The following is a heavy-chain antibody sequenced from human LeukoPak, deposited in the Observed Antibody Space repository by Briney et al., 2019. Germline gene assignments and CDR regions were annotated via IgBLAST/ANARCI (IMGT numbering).Heavy chain of an antibody. CDR1: GGSFSGYY. V-gene: IGHV4-34*01. D-gene: IGHD6-19*01. J-gene: IGHJ4*02. Sequence: PSETLSLTCAVYGGSFSGYYWNWIRQPPGKGLEWIGEINHTGRTRYNPSLKSRATISVDTSKDQTSLNLSSLIPADTAVYYCARGDGGSAWSFFDYWGQGILVTVSS. CDR3: ARGDGGSAWSFFDY. CDR2: INHTGRT.